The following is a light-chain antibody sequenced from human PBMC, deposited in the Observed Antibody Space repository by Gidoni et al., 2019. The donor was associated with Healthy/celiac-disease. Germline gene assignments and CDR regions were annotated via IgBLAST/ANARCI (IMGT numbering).Light chain of an antibody. CDR2: MNN. CDR1: SYNIGSKY. V-gene: IGLV1-47*01. Sequence: HSVRTPPRSAPRPPGQRVTISCSGSSYNIGSKYGYWYQQLPVTAAKLLIYMNNQRPSGVPDRFSGSKSGTSASLAISGLRSEDEADYYCAAWDDSLSVYVVFGGGTKLTVL. CDR3: AAWDDSLSVYVV. J-gene: IGLJ2*01.